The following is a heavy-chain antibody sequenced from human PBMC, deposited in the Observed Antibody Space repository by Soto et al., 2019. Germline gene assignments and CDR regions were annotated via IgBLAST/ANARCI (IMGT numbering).Heavy chain of an antibody. CDR1: GFTFSSYA. J-gene: IGHJ6*02. Sequence: GGSLRLSCAASGFTFSSYAMHWVRQAPGKGLEWVAVISYDGSNKYYADSVKGRFTISRDNSKNTLYLQMNSLRAEDTAVYYCARERKQQRYNDPYYYYGMDVWGQGTTVTVSS. D-gene: IGHD6-13*01. CDR2: ISYDGSNK. CDR3: ARERKQQRYNDPYYYYGMDV. V-gene: IGHV3-30-3*01.